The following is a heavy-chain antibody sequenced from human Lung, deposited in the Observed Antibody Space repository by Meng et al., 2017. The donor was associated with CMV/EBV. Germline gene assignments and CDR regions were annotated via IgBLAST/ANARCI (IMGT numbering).Heavy chain of an antibody. J-gene: IGHJ6*02. D-gene: IGHD3-9*01. V-gene: IGHV3-33*06. CDR1: GFTFSSYG. CDR2: IWNDGSIK. CDR3: AKAQFGRYFDGRDGRDV. Sequence: GESXKISCAASGFTFSSYGMHWVRQAPGKGLEWVAVIWNDGSIKYYADSVKGRFTISRDNSKNTLYLQMYSLRADDTAVYHCAKAQFGRYFDGRDGRDVWXQGNXVTVSS.